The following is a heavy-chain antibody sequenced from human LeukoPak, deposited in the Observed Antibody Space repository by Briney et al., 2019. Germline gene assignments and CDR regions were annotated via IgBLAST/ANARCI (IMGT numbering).Heavy chain of an antibody. CDR3: ARRCRLPFELRVDH. V-gene: IGHV1-8*01. CDR1: GNTFTTSD. CDR2: MNPNSGNT. Sequence: ASVKVSCKASGNTFTTSDITWVRQATGQGLEWMGWMNPNSGNTGYAQKFQGRVTITRNTSISTAYMELSSLRSEDTAVYYCARRCRLPFELRVDHWGQGTLVTVSS. D-gene: IGHD3-9*01. J-gene: IGHJ5*02.